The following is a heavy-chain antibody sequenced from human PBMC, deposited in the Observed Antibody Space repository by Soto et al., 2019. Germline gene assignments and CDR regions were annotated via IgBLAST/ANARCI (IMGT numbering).Heavy chain of an antibody. CDR2: MYHTGTT. Sequence: SDTLSLTCAVSGDSISFGYYWGRIRQPPGKGLEWIGSMYHTGTTYYNSSLKSRVTISLDTSKNQFSLKLRSVTAADTAMYYCARANQLRLLEWSGFDPWGQGXLVTVSS. CDR1: GDSISFGYY. V-gene: IGHV4-38-2*01. D-gene: IGHD3-3*01. CDR3: ARANQLRLLEWSGFDP. J-gene: IGHJ5*02.